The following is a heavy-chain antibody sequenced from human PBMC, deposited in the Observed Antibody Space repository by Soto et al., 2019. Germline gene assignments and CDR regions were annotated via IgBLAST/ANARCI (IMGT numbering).Heavy chain of an antibody. D-gene: IGHD6-19*01. J-gene: IGHJ5*02. CDR3: ERGGWDDWFDP. Sequence: EVQLVESGGGLVQPGGSLRLSCAASGFTVSSNYMSWVRQAPGKGLEWVSVIYSGGSTYYADSVKGRFTISRDNSKNTLYLQMNSLRAEATAVYYCERGGWDDWFDPWGQGTLVTVSS. V-gene: IGHV3-66*01. CDR2: IYSGGST. CDR1: GFTVSSNY.